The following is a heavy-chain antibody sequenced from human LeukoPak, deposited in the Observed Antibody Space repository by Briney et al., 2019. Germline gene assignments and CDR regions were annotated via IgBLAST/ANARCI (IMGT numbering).Heavy chain of an antibody. CDR1: GFTFSSYG. Sequence: GGSLRLSCAASGFTFSSYGMHWVRQAPGKGLEWVAFIRYDGSNKYYADSVKGRFTISRDNSKNTLYLQMNSLRAEDTAAYYCAKVPVYYGSGSYDSYYYYYMDVWGKGTTVTISS. D-gene: IGHD3-10*01. V-gene: IGHV3-30*02. CDR3: AKVPVYYGSGSYDSYYYYYMDV. J-gene: IGHJ6*03. CDR2: IRYDGSNK.